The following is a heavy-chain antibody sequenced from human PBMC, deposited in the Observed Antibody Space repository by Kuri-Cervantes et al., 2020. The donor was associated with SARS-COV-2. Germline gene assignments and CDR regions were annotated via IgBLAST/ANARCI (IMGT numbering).Heavy chain of an antibody. Sequence: SETLSLTCAASGFTFSDYYMSWIRQPPGKGLEWIGSIYYSGSTYYNPSLKSRVTISVDTSKNQFSLKLSSVTAADTAVYYCARVWGPLTGFFDYWGQGTLVTVSS. J-gene: IGHJ4*02. V-gene: IGHV4-38-2*01. CDR3: ARVWGPLTGFFDY. D-gene: IGHD3-16*01. CDR1: GFTFSDYY. CDR2: IYYSGST.